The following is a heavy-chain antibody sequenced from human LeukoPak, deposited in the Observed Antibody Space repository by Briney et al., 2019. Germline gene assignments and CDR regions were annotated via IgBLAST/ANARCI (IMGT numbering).Heavy chain of an antibody. Sequence: AGGSLRLSCAASGFTFSTYNMNWVRQAPGKGLEWVSSISGSNSYIHYADSVKGRFTISRDNAENSLYLQMNSLRVEDTAVYYCARREDYYGSGSYYFYYWGQGTLVTVSS. CDR3: ARREDYYGSGSYYFYY. CDR1: GFTFSTYN. J-gene: IGHJ4*02. V-gene: IGHV3-21*01. CDR2: ISGSNSYI. D-gene: IGHD3-10*01.